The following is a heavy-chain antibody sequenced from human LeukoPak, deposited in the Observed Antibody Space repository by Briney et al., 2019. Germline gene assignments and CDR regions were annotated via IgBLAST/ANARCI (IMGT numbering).Heavy chain of an antibody. CDR2: INQDGSEK. CDR1: GFTFSSYW. CDR3: TRVGRGDGSGWSTTDY. Sequence: HGGSLRLSCVASGFTFSSYWMSWVRQAPGKGLEWVANINQDGSEKYDVDSAKGRFTISRDNAKNSLYLQMNSLRVEDTAMYYCTRVGRGDGSGWSTTDYWGQGTLVTISS. V-gene: IGHV3-7*01. J-gene: IGHJ4*02. D-gene: IGHD6-19*01.